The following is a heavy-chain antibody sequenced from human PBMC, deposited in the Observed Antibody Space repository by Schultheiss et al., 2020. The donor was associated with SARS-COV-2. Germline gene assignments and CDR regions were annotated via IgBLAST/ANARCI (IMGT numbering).Heavy chain of an antibody. CDR2: VSSDGYST. CDR1: GFTFTGYW. D-gene: IGHD1-26*01. Sequence: GGSLRLSCAASGFTFTGYWMHWVRHVPGKGPVWVSRVSSDGYSTTYADFVKGRFTISRDNAKNSLYLQMNSLRAEDTAVYYCAREGGSYSWGQGTLVTVSS. CDR3: AREGGSYS. V-gene: IGHV3-74*01. J-gene: IGHJ4*02.